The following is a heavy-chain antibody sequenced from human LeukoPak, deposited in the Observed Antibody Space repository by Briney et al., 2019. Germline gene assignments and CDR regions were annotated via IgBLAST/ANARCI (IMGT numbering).Heavy chain of an antibody. V-gene: IGHV4-38-2*01. D-gene: IGHD4-17*01. J-gene: IGHJ4*02. CDR1: GYSISSGYY. CDR2: IYHSGST. Sequence: SETLSLTCAASGYSISSGYYWGWIRQPPGKGLEWIGSIYHSGSTYYNPSLKSRVTISVDTSKNQFSLKLSSVTAADTAVYYCARAKDYADYGERGQGTLVTVSS. CDR3: ARAKDYADYGE.